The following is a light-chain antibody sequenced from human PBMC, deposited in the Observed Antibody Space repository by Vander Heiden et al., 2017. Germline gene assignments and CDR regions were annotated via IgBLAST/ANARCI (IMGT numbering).Light chain of an antibody. CDR1: QSISSW. Sequence: DIQMTQSPSTLSASVGDRVTITSRASQSISSWLAWYQQKPGKAPKLLIYDASSLESGVPSRFSGSGSGTEFTLTISSLQPDDFATYYCQQYNSYSQKFGQGTKVEIK. V-gene: IGKV1-5*01. CDR3: QQYNSYSQK. J-gene: IGKJ1*01. CDR2: DAS.